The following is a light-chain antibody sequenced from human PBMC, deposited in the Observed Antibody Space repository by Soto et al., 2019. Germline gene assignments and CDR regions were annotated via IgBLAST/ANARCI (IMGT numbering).Light chain of an antibody. CDR1: QSISSN. J-gene: IGKJ4*01. CDR3: QQYDSWPPLT. Sequence: EIVLTQSPGPLSLSPGERATLSCRASQSISSNLAWYQQKPGQAPRLLIYGASTRATGVPARFSGSGSGTEFTLTISSLQSEDFAIYYCQQYDSWPPLTFGGGTKVDIK. CDR2: GAS. V-gene: IGKV3-15*01.